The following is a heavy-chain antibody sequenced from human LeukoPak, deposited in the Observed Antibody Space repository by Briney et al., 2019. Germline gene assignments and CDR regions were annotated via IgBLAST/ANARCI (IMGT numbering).Heavy chain of an antibody. D-gene: IGHD5-12*01. CDR3: AKGGYDRYWYFDL. CDR1: GFTFDDYA. V-gene: IGHV3-9*03. CDR2: ISWNSGSI. Sequence: GGSLRLSCAASGFTFDDYAMHWVRQAPGKGLEWVSGISWNSGSIGYADSVKGRFTISRDNAKNSLYLQMNSLRAEDMALYYCAKGGYDRYWYFDLWGRGTLVTVSS. J-gene: IGHJ2*01.